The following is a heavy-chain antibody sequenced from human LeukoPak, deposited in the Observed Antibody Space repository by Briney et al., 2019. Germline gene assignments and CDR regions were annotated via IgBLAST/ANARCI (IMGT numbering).Heavy chain of an antibody. CDR2: IYYSGCN. CDR3: ASLSVSSSYTLDY. D-gene: IGHD6-6*01. Sequence: SETLSLTCTVSGGSFSSHYWSWIRQPPGKGLEWIGYIYYSGCNNYNPSLKSRVTISVDTSKNQFSLKLSSVTAADTAVYYCASLSVSSSYTLDYWGQGTLVTVSS. J-gene: IGHJ4*02. V-gene: IGHV4-59*11. CDR1: GGSFSSHY.